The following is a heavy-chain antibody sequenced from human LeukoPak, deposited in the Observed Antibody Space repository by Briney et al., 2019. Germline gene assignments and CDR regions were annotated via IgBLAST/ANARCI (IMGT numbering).Heavy chain of an antibody. CDR1: GFTFSSYA. CDR2: ISASGVST. CDR3: AKGVGYYYYMDV. V-gene: IGHV3-23*01. J-gene: IGHJ6*03. Sequence: GGSLRLSCAASGFTFSSYAMTWVRQAPGKGLEWVSGISASGVSTYYADSVKGHFTISRDNSKNTLYLQMNSLRAEDTAVYYCAKGVGYYYYMDVWGKGTTVTVSS.